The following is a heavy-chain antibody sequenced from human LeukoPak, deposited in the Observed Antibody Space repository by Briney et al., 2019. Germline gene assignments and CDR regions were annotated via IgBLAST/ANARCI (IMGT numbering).Heavy chain of an antibody. V-gene: IGHV4-61*01. CDR1: GYSISSGYY. CDR2: IYYSGST. Sequence: SETLSLTCTVSGYSISSGYYWSWIRQPPGKGLEWVGYIYYSGSTNYNPSLKSRVTISVDTSKNQFSLKLSSVTAADTAVYYCARLIAVAGTGYFDYWGQGTLVTVSS. CDR3: ARLIAVAGTGYFDY. D-gene: IGHD6-19*01. J-gene: IGHJ4*02.